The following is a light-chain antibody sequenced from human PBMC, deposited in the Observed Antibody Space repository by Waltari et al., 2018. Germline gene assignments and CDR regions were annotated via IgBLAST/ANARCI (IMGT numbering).Light chain of an antibody. V-gene: IGLV2-8*01. CDR1: SSHVGRYNY. CDR3: SSYAGSNNVV. CDR2: EVS. J-gene: IGLJ2*01. Sequence: QSALTQPPSASGSPGQSVPISCTGTSSHVGRYNYVSWYQQHPGKAPKLMIYEVSKRPSGVPARLSGSKSGNTASLTVSGLQAEDEADYYCSSYAGSNNVVFGGGTKLTV.